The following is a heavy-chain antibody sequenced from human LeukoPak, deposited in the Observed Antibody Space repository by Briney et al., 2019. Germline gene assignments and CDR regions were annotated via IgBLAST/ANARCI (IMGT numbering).Heavy chain of an antibody. Sequence: RGSLRLSCAASGFTFSSYSMNWVRQAPGKGLEWVSSISSSSSYIYYADSVKGRFTISRDNAKNSLYLQMNSLRAEDTAVYYCAREASSSSSFDYWGQGTLVTVSS. V-gene: IGHV3-21*01. CDR3: AREASSSSSFDY. CDR1: GFTFSSYS. J-gene: IGHJ4*02. CDR2: ISSSSSYI. D-gene: IGHD6-6*01.